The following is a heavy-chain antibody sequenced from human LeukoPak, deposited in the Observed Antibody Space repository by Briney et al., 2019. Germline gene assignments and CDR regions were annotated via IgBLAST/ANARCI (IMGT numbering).Heavy chain of an antibody. J-gene: IGHJ5*02. CDR1: GGSISSYY. D-gene: IGHD3-3*01. Sequence: SETLSLTCTVSGGSISSYYWSWIRQPPGKGLEWIGYIYYSGSTNYNPSLKSRVTISVHTSKNQFSLKLSSVTAADTAVYYCARVSGFWSGYPNWFDPWGQGTLVTVSS. CDR2: IYYSGST. V-gene: IGHV4-59*01. CDR3: ARVSGFWSGYPNWFDP.